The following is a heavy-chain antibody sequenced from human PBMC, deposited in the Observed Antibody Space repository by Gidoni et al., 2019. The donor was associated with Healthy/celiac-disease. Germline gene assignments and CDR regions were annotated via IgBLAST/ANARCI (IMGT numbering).Heavy chain of an antibody. CDR2: ISAYNGNT. CDR3: ARALDYDFWSGYFYYYYGMDV. CDR1: GYTFTSYG. J-gene: IGHJ6*02. D-gene: IGHD3-3*01. V-gene: IGHV1-18*01. Sequence: ASGYTFTSYGISWVRQAPGQGLEWLGWISAYNGNTNYAQKLQGRVTMTTDTSTSTAYMELRSLRSDDTAVYYCARALDYDFWSGYFYYYYGMDVWGQGTTVTVSS.